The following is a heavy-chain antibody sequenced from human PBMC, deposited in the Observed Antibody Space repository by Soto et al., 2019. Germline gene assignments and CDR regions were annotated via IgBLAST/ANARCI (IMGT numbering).Heavy chain of an antibody. CDR1: GGSIISGGYY. V-gene: IGHV4-31*03. Sequence: SETLSLTCTVSGGSIISGGYYWSWIRHHPERGLEWMGYIYHSGPTTYNPSLKSRITMSVDTSKYQFSLNLTSVTAADTAVYYGARGPDSDTRKFDSWGQGILVTVAS. CDR3: ARGPDSDTRKFDS. D-gene: IGHD5-18*01. CDR2: IYHSGPT. J-gene: IGHJ4*02.